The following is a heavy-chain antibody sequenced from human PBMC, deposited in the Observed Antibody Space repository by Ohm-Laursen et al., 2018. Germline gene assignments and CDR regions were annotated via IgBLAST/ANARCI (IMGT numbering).Heavy chain of an antibody. Sequence: SLRLSCTASGFNLTEHYMDWVRQAPGKGLEWVGRSRHKENNYSTVYAASVRGRFTISRDKSKNEMYLQMKSLKTGDTAVYYCAKFNADYPWGQGTLVSVST. V-gene: IGHV3-72*01. CDR2: SRHKENNYST. CDR3: AKFNADYP. J-gene: IGHJ4*02. D-gene: IGHD4-17*01. CDR1: GFNLTEHY.